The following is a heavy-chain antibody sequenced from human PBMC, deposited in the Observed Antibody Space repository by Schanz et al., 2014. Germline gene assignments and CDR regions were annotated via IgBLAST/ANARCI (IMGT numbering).Heavy chain of an antibody. CDR1: GGSISSGGYS. CDR3: ARDSRYYGMDV. Sequence: QVQLQESGPGLVKPSQTLSLTCVISGGSISSGGYSWSWIRQPPGRGLEWIGYIYYSGSAYYNPSLKRRLTISADTSKKKFSLRLSSVTAADTAVYYCARDSRYYGMDVWGQGTTVTVSS. V-gene: IGHV4-30-4*07. CDR2: IYYSGSA. J-gene: IGHJ6*02.